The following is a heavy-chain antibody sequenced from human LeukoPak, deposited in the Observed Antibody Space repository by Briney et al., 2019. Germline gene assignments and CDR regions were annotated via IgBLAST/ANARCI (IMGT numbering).Heavy chain of an antibody. D-gene: IGHD2-2*01. Sequence: ASVKVSCKASGYTFTSYGISWVRQAPGQGLEWMGWISAYNGNTNYAQKLQGRVTMTTDTSTSTAYMELRSLRSDDTAVYYCTRGRPVSNSGSLEGHWGQGTLVTVSS. J-gene: IGHJ4*02. V-gene: IGHV1-18*01. CDR1: GYTFTSYG. CDR2: ISAYNGNT. CDR3: TRGRPVSNSGSLEGH.